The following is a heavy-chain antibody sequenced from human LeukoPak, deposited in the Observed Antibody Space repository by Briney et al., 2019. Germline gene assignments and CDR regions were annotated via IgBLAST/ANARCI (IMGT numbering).Heavy chain of an antibody. V-gene: IGHV1-2*02. CDR2: INPNSGGT. D-gene: IGHD3-22*01. CDR1: GYTFTGYY. Sequence: ASVKVSCKASGYTFTGYYMHWVRQAPGQGLEWMGWINPNSGGTNYAQKFQGRVTMTRDTSISTAYMELSRLRSDDTAVYYCARVRITMIVVDYYYYYYGMDVWGQGTTVTVSS. J-gene: IGHJ6*02. CDR3: ARVRITMIVVDYYYYYYGMDV.